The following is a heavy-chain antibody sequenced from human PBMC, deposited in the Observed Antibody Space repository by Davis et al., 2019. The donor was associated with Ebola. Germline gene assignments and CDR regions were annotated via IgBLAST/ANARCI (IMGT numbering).Heavy chain of an antibody. J-gene: IGHJ5*02. D-gene: IGHD2-15*01. CDR3: ARRRYCSGGSCPTAGNWFDP. Sequence: SVKVSCKASGGTFSSYAISWVRQAPGQGLEWMGRIIPILGTANYAQKFQGRVTMTRNTSISTAYMELSSLRSEDTAVYYCARRRYCSGGSCPTAGNWFDPWGQGTLVTVSS. V-gene: IGHV1-69*04. CDR1: GGTFSSYA. CDR2: IIPILGTA.